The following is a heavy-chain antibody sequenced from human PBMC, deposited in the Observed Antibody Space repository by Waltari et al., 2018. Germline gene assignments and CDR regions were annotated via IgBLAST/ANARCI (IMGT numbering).Heavy chain of an antibody. V-gene: IGHV1-8*03. Sequence: QVQLVQSGAEVKKPGASVKVSCKASGYTFTRYDIKWVGQATGQGLEWMGWMNPNSGNTGYAQKFQGRVTITRNTSISTAYMELSSLRSEDTAVYYCARVTYYYGSGMLDYWGQGTLVTVSS. CDR1: GYTFTRYD. CDR3: ARVTYYYGSGMLDY. CDR2: MNPNSGNT. D-gene: IGHD3-10*01. J-gene: IGHJ4*02.